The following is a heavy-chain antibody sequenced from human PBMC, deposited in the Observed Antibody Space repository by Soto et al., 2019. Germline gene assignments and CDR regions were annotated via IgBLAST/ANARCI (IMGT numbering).Heavy chain of an antibody. CDR3: ARDTGLAPTVWGY. CDR2: VYHSGGT. V-gene: IGHV4-31*03. D-gene: IGHD7-27*01. J-gene: IGHJ4*03. Sequence: QVQLQESGPGLVKPSQTLSLTCSVSGDSIRGGGHYWNWIRQFPGKGLEWSGYVYHSGGTHYKPSLRGRLTISIDTSKNQFSLRLISVTAADTALYYCARDTGLAPTVWGYWGHGTQVTVSS. CDR1: GDSIRGGGHY.